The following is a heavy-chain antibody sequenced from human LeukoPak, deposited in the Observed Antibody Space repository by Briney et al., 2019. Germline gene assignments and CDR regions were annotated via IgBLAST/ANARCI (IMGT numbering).Heavy chain of an antibody. Sequence: GGSLRLSCTASGLKFRNYGMHWVRQAPGKGLEWVAVIWYDGSNKYYADSVKGRFTISRDNSKNTLYLQMNSLRDKDTAVYYCATDRGSYSDYWGQGTPVTVSS. CDR2: IWYDGSNK. J-gene: IGHJ4*02. CDR1: GLKFRNYG. CDR3: ATDRGSYSDY. D-gene: IGHD1-26*01. V-gene: IGHV3-33*01.